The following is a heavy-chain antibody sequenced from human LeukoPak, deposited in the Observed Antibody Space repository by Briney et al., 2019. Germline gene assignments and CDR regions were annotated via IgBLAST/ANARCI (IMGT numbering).Heavy chain of an antibody. D-gene: IGHD1-26*01. CDR2: ISWNGGST. Sequence: GGSLRLSCAASGFTFDDYGMSWVRQAPGKGLEWVSGISWNGGSTGYADSVKGRFTISRGNAKNSLYLQMNSLRAEDTALYYCARGIKWELLNYYFDYWGQGTLVTVSS. CDR3: ARGIKWELLNYYFDY. J-gene: IGHJ4*02. V-gene: IGHV3-20*04. CDR1: GFTFDDYG.